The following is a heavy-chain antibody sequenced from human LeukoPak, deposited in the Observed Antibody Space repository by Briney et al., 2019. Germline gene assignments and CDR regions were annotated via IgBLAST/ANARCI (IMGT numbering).Heavy chain of an antibody. CDR2: ISSSSSTI. J-gene: IGHJ4*02. CDR3: ARDDGSGYYYRILAY. CDR1: EFTFSSYS. V-gene: IGHV3-48*02. Sequence: PGGSLRLSCAASEFTFSSYSMNWVRQAPGKGLEWVSYISSSSSTIYYADSVKGRFTISRDNAKNSLYLQMNSLRDEDTAVYYCARDDGSGYYYRILAYWGQGTLVTVSS. D-gene: IGHD3-22*01.